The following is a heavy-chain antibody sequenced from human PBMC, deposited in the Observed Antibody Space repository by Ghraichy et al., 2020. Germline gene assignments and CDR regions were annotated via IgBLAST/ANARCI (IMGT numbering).Heavy chain of an antibody. D-gene: IGHD3-3*01. Sequence: ASVKVSCKASGDNFIKYDFTWVRQAHGQGLEWMGRIRGDGSERKYAQKVQGRVTMTTDTSTTTVYMELRSLGSEDTAVYFCARFNEDVEGYFGLDVWGQGTTVTVSS. CDR2: IRGDGSER. CDR1: GDNFIKYD. CDR3: ARFNEDVEGYFGLDV. J-gene: IGHJ6*02. V-gene: IGHV1-18*04.